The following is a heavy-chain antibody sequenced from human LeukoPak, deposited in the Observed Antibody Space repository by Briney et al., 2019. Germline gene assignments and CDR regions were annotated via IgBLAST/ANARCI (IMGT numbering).Heavy chain of an antibody. V-gene: IGHV3-21*01. CDR1: GFTFSAYT. Sequence: GGSLRLSCEGSGFTFSAYTMNWVRQAPGKGLEWVSSISSGNTYIHYAGSVKGRFTISRDNPKNSLYLQMNSLTAEDTGVYYCARDGRTFPHWGQGTLVTVSS. D-gene: IGHD2/OR15-2a*01. CDR2: ISSGNTYI. CDR3: ARDGRTFPH. J-gene: IGHJ4*02.